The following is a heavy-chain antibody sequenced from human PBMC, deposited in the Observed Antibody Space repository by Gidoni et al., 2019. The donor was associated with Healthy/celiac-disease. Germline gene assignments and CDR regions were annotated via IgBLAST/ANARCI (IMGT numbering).Heavy chain of an antibody. CDR3: AMAQTDTAMADYYYYGMDV. Sequence: QVQLVQTGAEVKKPGTSVKVSCKASGGTFSSYATSWVRQAPGQGLEWMGGIIPIFGTANYAQKFQGRVTITADESTSTAYMELSSLRSEDTAVYYCAMAQTDTAMADYYYYGMDVWGQGTTVTVSS. J-gene: IGHJ6*02. CDR1: GGTFSSYA. V-gene: IGHV1-69*01. CDR2: IIPIFGTA. D-gene: IGHD5-18*01.